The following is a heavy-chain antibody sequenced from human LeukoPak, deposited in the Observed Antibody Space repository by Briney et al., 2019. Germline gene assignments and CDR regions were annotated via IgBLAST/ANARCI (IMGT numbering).Heavy chain of an antibody. J-gene: IGHJ4*02. Sequence: ASVKVSCKASGYTFTSYYMHWVRQAPGQGLEWMGIINSSGGSTSYAQKFQGRVTMTRDTSTSTVYMELSGLRSEDTAVYYCARGRASMVRGVNFDYWGQGTLVTVSS. D-gene: IGHD3-10*01. CDR2: INSSGGST. V-gene: IGHV1-46*01. CDR1: GYTFTSYY. CDR3: ARGRASMVRGVNFDY.